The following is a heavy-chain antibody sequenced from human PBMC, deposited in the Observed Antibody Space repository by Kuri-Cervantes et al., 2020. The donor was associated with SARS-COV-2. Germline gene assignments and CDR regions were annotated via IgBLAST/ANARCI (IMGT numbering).Heavy chain of an antibody. Sequence: GESLKISCAASGFTFSDYYMNCVRQAPGKGLEWVSFISSSTTIYYADSVKGRFTISSDNAKNSLYLQMNSLRAEDTAVYYCARFIAVAGTTRLNDAFDIWGQGTMVTVSS. CDR1: GFTFSDYY. CDR2: ISSSTTI. V-gene: IGHV3-69-1*01. J-gene: IGHJ3*02. CDR3: ARFIAVAGTTRLNDAFDI. D-gene: IGHD6-19*01.